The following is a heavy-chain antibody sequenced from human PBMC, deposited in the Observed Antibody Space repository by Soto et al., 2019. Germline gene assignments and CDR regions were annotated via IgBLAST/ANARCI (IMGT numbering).Heavy chain of an antibody. V-gene: IGHV3-53*01. Sequence: EVQLVESGGGLIQPGGSLRLSCAASEFTVSSNYMNWVRQAPGKGLECVSTIDSGGRTYYADSVKDRFTISRDNPKNTTYLQMNNHRAENTAVNYCAGRVRATNYGMDLWGQETTVTVSS. CDR1: EFTVSSNY. CDR3: AGRVRATNYGMDL. CDR2: IDSGGRT. D-gene: IGHD1-26*01. J-gene: IGHJ6*02.